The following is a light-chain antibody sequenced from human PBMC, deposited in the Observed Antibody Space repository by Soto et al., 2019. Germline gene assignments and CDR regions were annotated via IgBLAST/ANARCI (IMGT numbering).Light chain of an antibody. CDR1: QTVSSNY. CDR3: QHYGSSWT. Sequence: EIVLTQSPGTLSLSPGERATLSCRASQTVSSNYLAWFQQKGGQAPRLLIFGASSRAAGISDRFSGSVSGTDFILTISRLEREDFAVYYCQHYGSSWTFGQGTKVEI. CDR2: GAS. J-gene: IGKJ1*01. V-gene: IGKV3-20*01.